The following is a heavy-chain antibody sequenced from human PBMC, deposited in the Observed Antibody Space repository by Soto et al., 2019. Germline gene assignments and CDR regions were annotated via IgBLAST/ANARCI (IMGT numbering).Heavy chain of an antibody. CDR2: ISYSGTT. V-gene: IGHV4-31*03. D-gene: IGHD2-21*02. CDR1: GGSINSGGYY. J-gene: IGHJ4*02. CDR3: ARQFCGGDCLPPLN. Sequence: QVQLQESGPGLVKPSETLSLTCTLSGGSINSGGYYWTWIRQHPGKGLEWIGYISYSGTTSYNPSLESRLTISIDTKNQFSLKLSSVTAADKATYYCARQFCGGDCLPPLNLGQGTLVTVSS.